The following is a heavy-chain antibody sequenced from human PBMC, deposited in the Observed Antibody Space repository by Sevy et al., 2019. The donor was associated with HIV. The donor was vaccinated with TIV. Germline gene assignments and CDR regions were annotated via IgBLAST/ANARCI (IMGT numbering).Heavy chain of an antibody. D-gene: IGHD3-22*01. CDR1: EFSFSTSV. V-gene: IGHV3-30*04. Sequence: GGSLRLSCSASEFSFSTSVMHWVRQAPGKGLEWVALVSFHGGSQYPSDSVKGRFTISRDNSKNTLYLQLNSLRPEDTGVYYCAKEGYSSGYAGAFNIWGQGTLVTVSS. CDR3: AKEGYSSGYAGAFNI. J-gene: IGHJ3*02. CDR2: VSFHGGSQ.